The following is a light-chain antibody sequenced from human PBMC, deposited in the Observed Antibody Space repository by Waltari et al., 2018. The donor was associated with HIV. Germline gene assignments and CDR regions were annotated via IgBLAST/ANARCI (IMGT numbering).Light chain of an antibody. V-gene: IGKV1-33*01. J-gene: IGKJ4*01. Sequence: DIQMTQSPPSLSASVGDRVTITCQASQDITSFLNWYQHKPGQAPNLLIYDASNLETGVPARFSGTGSGTDFIFIINSLQPEDVATYYCQQYDKFPLTFGGGTKVEIK. CDR3: QQYDKFPLT. CDR2: DAS. CDR1: QDITSF.